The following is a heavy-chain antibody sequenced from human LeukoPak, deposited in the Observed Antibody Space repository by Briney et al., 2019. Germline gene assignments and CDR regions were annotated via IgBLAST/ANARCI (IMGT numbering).Heavy chain of an antibody. J-gene: IGHJ5*02. V-gene: IGHV3-30*02. CDR3: AKDLYSSSPDSGPSAQNCFDP. CDR1: GFTFSSYG. Sequence: GGSLRLSCAASGFTFSSYGMHWVRQAPGKGLEWVAVIWYDGSNKYYADSVKGRFTISRDNSKNTLYLQMNSLRAEDTAVYYCAKDLYSSSPDSGPSAQNCFDPWGQGTLVTVSS. D-gene: IGHD6-6*01. CDR2: IWYDGSNK.